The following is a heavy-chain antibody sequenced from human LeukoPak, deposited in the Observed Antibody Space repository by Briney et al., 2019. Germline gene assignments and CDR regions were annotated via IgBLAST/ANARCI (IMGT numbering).Heavy chain of an antibody. CDR1: GFTFSNDW. CDR2: INTDGSTT. Sequence: GGSLRLSCAASGFTFSNDWMHRVRQAPGKGLVWVSRINTDGSTTTYADSVRGRFTISRDNAKNTLYLQMNSLRVEDTAVYYCARGRGGSYHYWGQGTLVTVSS. D-gene: IGHD1-26*01. J-gene: IGHJ4*02. V-gene: IGHV3-74*01. CDR3: ARGRGGSYHY.